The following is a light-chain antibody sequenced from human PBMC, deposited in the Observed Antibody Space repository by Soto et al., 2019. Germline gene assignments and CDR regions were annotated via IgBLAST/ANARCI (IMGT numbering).Light chain of an antibody. CDR3: CSYAGSSTYV. V-gene: IGLV2-23*02. Sequence: QSALTQPASVSGSPGQSITISCTGTSSDVGTYHLVSWYQQHPGKAPKLMIYVVSKRPSGVSNRFSGSKSGNTASLTISGLQAEDEADYYCCSYAGSSTYVFGTGTKLTVL. J-gene: IGLJ1*01. CDR1: SSDVGTYHL. CDR2: VVS.